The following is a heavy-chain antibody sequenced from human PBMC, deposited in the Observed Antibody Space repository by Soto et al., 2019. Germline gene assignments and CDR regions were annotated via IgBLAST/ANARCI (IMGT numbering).Heavy chain of an antibody. V-gene: IGHV1-8*01. CDR2: INPSSGKT. J-gene: IGHJ4*02. Sequence: ASVKISCKASGYTFTSYDINWVRQATGQGLEWMGWINPSSGKTGYAQKFQGRVTVTRNTSITTAYMELSSLRSEDTAVYYCARGEAADFWGRGTLVTVSS. D-gene: IGHD6-13*01. CDR3: ARGEAADF. CDR1: GYTFTSYD.